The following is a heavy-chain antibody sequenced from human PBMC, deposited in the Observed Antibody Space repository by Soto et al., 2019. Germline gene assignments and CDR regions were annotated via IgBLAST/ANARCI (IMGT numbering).Heavy chain of an antibody. CDR3: VSDRGYGHASLPYS. J-gene: IGHJ4*02. CDR1: GFTFTSYG. Sequence: QAHLVESGGGVVQPGRSLRLSCAASGFTFTSYGMHWVRQAPGTRLEWVAVISYDGGLQHYADSVKGRFTISGDNSKNMVLLQMNTLRAEDTAVYYCVSDRGYGHASLPYSWGQGTLVSVSS. V-gene: IGHV3-30*03. CDR2: ISYDGGLQ. D-gene: IGHD5-18*01.